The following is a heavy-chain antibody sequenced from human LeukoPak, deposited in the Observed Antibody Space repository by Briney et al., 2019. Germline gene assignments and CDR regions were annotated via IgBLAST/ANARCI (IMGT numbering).Heavy chain of an antibody. CDR1: GGSISSGGYY. D-gene: IGHD3-10*01. CDR3: ARTYYYGSGKWFDP. J-gene: IGHJ5*02. V-gene: IGHV4-31*03. Sequence: SGTLSLTCTVSGGSISSGGYYWSWIRQHPGRGLEWIGYIYYSGSTYYNPSLKSRVTISVDTSKNQFSLKLSSVTAADTAVYYCARTYYYGSGKWFDPWGQGTLVTVSS. CDR2: IYYSGST.